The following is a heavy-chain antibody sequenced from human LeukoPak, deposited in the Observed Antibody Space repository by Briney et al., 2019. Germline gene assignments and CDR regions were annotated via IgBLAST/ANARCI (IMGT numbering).Heavy chain of an antibody. CDR3: ARDLGYSYGRGYFDY. CDR2: ISGSGGST. D-gene: IGHD5-18*01. J-gene: IGHJ4*02. V-gene: IGHV3-23*01. CDR1: GFTFSSYA. Sequence: GGSLRLSCAASGFTFSSYATSWVRQAPGKGLEWVSAISGSGGSTYYADSVKGRFTISRDNSKNTLYLQMNSLRAEDTAVYYCARDLGYSYGRGYFDYWGQGTLVTVSS.